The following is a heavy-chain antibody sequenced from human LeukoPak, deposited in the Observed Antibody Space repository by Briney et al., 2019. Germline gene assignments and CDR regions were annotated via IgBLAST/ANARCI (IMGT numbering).Heavy chain of an antibody. V-gene: IGHV4-59*12. CDR3: ARGVVRGKYYFDY. Sequence: SETLSLTCTVSGGSISSYYWSWIRQPPGKGLEWIGNIYDSGSTNYNPSLKIRVTISVDTSKNQCSLKLSSVTAADTAVYYCARGVVRGKYYFDYWGQGTLVTVSS. CDR1: GGSISSYY. D-gene: IGHD3-10*01. CDR2: IYDSGST. J-gene: IGHJ4*02.